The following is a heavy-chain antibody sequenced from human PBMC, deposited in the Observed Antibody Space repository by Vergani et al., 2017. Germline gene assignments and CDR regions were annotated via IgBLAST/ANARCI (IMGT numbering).Heavy chain of an antibody. CDR2: ISAYNGNT. Sequence: QVQLVQSGAEVKKPGASVKVSCKASGYTFTSYGISWVRQAPGQGLEWIGWISAYNGNTNYAQKVQGRVTMTTDTSTSTAYMELRSLRSDDTAVYYCARGGIVVVPAATARYYYYGMDVWGQGTTVTVSS. CDR3: ARGGIVVVPAATARYYYYGMDV. D-gene: IGHD2-2*01. V-gene: IGHV1-18*01. J-gene: IGHJ6*02. CDR1: GYTFTSYG.